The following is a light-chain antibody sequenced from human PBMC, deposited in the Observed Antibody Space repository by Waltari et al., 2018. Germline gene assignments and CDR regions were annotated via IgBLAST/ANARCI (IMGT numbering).Light chain of an antibody. J-gene: IGKJ4*01. CDR3: QQYYSDPIT. Sequence: DIQMTQSPSSLSASVGDSVTITCRASQSFSSSLAWYQQKPGKAPKLLIYSASNLHSGVPSRFSGSKSGTDFTLTISSLQPEDIASYYCQQYYSDPITFGGGTKVEIK. V-gene: IGKV1-27*01. CDR1: QSFSSS. CDR2: SAS.